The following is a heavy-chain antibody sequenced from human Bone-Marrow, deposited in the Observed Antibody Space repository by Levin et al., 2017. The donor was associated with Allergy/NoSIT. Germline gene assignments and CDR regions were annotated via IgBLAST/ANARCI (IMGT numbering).Heavy chain of an antibody. CDR2: INYSGIT. J-gene: IGHJ3*01. V-gene: IGHV4-59*01. D-gene: IGHD6-13*01. Sequence: SQTLSLTCSVLGGSIRSYYWSWIRQTPGKGLEWVGNINYSGITNDNPSLKSRVTISVDTYRNHFSLKLKSVTTADTALYFCARGGAGSGSWSDPENAFDVWGQGTMVTVSS. CDR3: ARGGAGSGSWSDPENAFDV. CDR1: GGSIRSYY.